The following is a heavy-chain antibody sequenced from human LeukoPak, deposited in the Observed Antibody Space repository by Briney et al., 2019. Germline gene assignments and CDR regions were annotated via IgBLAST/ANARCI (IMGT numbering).Heavy chain of an antibody. CDR3: ARGYGREQWLAYFDL. V-gene: IGHV4-34*01. J-gene: IGHJ2*01. CDR2: INHSGST. Sequence: SETLSLTCAVYGGSFSGYYWSWIRQPPGKGLEWIGEINHSGSTNYNPSLKSRVTISVDTSKNQFSLKLSSVTAADTAVYYCARGYGREQWLAYFDLWGRGTLVTVSS. D-gene: IGHD6-19*01. CDR1: GGSFSGYY.